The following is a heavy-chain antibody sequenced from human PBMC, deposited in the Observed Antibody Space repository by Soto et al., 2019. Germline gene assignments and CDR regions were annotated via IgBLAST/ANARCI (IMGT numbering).Heavy chain of an antibody. Sequence: QERLVQSGAEVRKPGSSVKVSCKVTGGTSTRYAINWVRQAPGQGLEWMGGIVPMFGTSKYAQKFQGRVTITADTSTNIAYMELRCLRSEYTAVYYCNRCSEYDFWSGYLWGQGTLVSVSS. D-gene: IGHD3-3*01. J-gene: IGHJ4*02. V-gene: IGHV1-69*06. CDR2: IVPMFGTS. CDR1: GGTSTRYA. CDR3: NRCSEYDFWSGYL.